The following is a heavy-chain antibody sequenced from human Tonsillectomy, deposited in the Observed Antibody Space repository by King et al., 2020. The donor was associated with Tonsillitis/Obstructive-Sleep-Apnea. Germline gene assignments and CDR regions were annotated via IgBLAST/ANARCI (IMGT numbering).Heavy chain of an antibody. Sequence: VQLVESGGGLVQPGGSLRLSCAASGFTFSSYAMSWVRQAPGKGLEWVSAISGSGGSTYYADSVKGRFTISRDNSKNTLYLQMNSLRAEDTAVYYCAKGKGGCSGGSCYLPFDYWGQGTLVTVSS. CDR2: ISGSGGST. CDR1: GFTFSSYA. V-gene: IGHV3-23*04. D-gene: IGHD2-15*01. J-gene: IGHJ4*02. CDR3: AKGKGGCSGGSCYLPFDY.